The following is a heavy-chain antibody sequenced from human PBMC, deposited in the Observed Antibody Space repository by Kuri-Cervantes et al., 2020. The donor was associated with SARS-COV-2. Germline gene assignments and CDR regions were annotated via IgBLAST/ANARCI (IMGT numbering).Heavy chain of an antibody. Sequence: SETLSLTCTVSGCSISSSSSYFWGWIRQPPGSGLEFIGNIYYTGSTNYNPSLKCRVTTSVDTSKNQFSLKLSSVTAADTAVYYCARGRRYSLPGGLDYWGQGTLVTVSS. CDR2: IYYTGST. CDR3: ARGRRYSLPGGLDY. J-gene: IGHJ4*02. D-gene: IGHD3-9*01. CDR1: GCSISSSSSYF. V-gene: IGHV4-39*07.